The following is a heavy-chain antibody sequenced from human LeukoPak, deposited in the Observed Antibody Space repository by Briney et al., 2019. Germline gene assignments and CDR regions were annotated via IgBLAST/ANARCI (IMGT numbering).Heavy chain of an antibody. J-gene: IGHJ4*02. Sequence: SETLSLTCTVSGGSISSHYWSWIRQPPGKGLGWIGYIYYSGSTNYNPSLKSRVTISVDTSKNQFSLKLSSVTAADTAVYYCAGGGINYFDYWGQGTLVTVSS. CDR2: IYYSGST. CDR1: GGSISSHY. V-gene: IGHV4-59*11. D-gene: IGHD3-16*01. CDR3: AGGGINYFDY.